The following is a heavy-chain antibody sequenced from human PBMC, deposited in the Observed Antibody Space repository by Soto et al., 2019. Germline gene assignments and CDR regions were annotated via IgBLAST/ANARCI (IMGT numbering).Heavy chain of an antibody. Sequence: SETLSLTCAVSGYSISSGYYWGWIRQPPGKGLEWIGSIYHSGSTYYNPSLKSRVTISVDTSKNQFSLKLSSVTAADTAVYYCARPTYYYDSSGIQGALDIWGQGTMVTVSS. CDR3: ARPTYYYDSSGIQGALDI. D-gene: IGHD3-22*01. CDR2: IYHSGST. CDR1: GYSISSGYY. V-gene: IGHV4-38-2*01. J-gene: IGHJ3*02.